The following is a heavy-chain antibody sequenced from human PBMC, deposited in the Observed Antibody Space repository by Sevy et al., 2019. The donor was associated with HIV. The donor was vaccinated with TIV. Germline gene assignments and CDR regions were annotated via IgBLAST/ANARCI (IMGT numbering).Heavy chain of an antibody. J-gene: IGHJ6*03. CDR1: GFTFSSYS. CDR3: ASDQADPYYMDV. Sequence: GGSLRLSCAASGFTFSSYSMNWVRQAPGKGLEWVSSISSSSSYIYYADSVKGRFTISRDNAKNSLYLQMNSLRAEDTAVYYYASDQADPYYMDVWGKGTTVTVSS. CDR2: ISSSSSYI. V-gene: IGHV3-21*01.